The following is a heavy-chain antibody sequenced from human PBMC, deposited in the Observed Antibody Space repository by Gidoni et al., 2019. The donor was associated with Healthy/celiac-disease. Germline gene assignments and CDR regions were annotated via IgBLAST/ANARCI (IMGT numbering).Heavy chain of an antibody. CDR1: GRSISSRRYY. CDR3: ARHYGLRERGVITAQPYYFDY. J-gene: IGHJ4*02. V-gene: IGHV4-39*01. CDR2: IYYSGST. Sequence: QLQLQESGPGLVKPSETLSLTCTVSGRSISSRRYYWGWVRQPPGKGLEWIGSIYYSGSTYYNPSLKSRVPISVDTSKNQFSLKLSSGTAADTAVYYCARHYGLRERGVITAQPYYFDYWGQGTLVTVSS. D-gene: IGHD3-10*01.